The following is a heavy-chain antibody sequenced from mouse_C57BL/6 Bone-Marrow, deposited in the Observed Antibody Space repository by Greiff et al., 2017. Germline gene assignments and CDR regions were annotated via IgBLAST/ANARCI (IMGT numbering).Heavy chain of an antibody. Sequence: QVQLQQPGAELVMPGASVKLSCKASGYTFTSYWMHWVKQRPGQGLEWIGEIDPSDSYTNYNQKFKGKSTLAVDKSSSTAYMQLSSLTSEDSAVYYCAREGRVLLGGYFDVWGTGTTVTVSS. J-gene: IGHJ1*03. CDR2: IDPSDSYT. V-gene: IGHV1-69*01. D-gene: IGHD1-1*01. CDR3: AREGRVLLGGYFDV. CDR1: GYTFTSYW.